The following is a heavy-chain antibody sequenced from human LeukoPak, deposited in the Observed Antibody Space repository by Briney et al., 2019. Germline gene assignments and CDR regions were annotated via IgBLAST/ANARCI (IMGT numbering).Heavy chain of an antibody. V-gene: IGHV3-30*18. J-gene: IGHJ4*02. CDR2: ISYNGSNK. CDR1: GFTFSTYG. CDR3: AKGSSVANFDY. D-gene: IGHD6-19*01. Sequence: PGGSLRLSCAASGFTFSTYGMHWVRQAPGKGLEWVTLISYNGSNKFYADSVKGLFTISRDNSKNTLYLQVNSLRAEDTAVYYCAKGSSVANFDYWGQGTLVTVSS.